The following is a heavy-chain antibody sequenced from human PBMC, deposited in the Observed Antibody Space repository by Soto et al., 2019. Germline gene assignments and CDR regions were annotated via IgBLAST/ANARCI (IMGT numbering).Heavy chain of an antibody. CDR3: AKELQEMYYDSGGYYYGRWAFDY. CDR1: GFTFSNYA. Sequence: EVQLLESGGGLVQPGGSPRLSCAASGFTFSNYAMSWVRQASGKGLEWVSGVSGSGGGTLYADSVKGRFTISRDNSKNTVYLQMNSLRVEDTAVYYCAKELQEMYYDSGGYYYGRWAFDYWGQGTLVTFSA. J-gene: IGHJ4*02. V-gene: IGHV3-23*01. CDR2: VSGSGGGT. D-gene: IGHD3-22*01.